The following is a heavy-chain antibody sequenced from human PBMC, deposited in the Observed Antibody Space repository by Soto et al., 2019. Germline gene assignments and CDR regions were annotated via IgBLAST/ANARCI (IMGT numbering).Heavy chain of an antibody. D-gene: IGHD2-21*02. V-gene: IGHV3-30-3*01. CDR1: GFTFSSYA. Sequence: QVQLVESGGGVVQPGRSLRLSCAASGFTFSSYAMHWVRQAPGKGLEWVAVISYDGSNKYYADSVKGRFTISRDNSKNTLYLQMNSMRAEDTVVYYCARDAPPTVVTPFGGMDVWGQGTTVTVSS. CDR3: ARDAPPTVVTPFGGMDV. J-gene: IGHJ6*02. CDR2: ISYDGSNK.